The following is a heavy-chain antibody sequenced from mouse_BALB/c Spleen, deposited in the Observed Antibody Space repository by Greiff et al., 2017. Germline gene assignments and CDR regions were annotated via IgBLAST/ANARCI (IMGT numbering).Heavy chain of an antibody. V-gene: IGHV5-12-1*01. D-gene: IGHD1-1*01. CDR2: ISSGGGST. CDR3: ARQGNGSSYAMDY. Sequence: EVHLVESGGGLVKPGGSLKLSCAASGFAFSSYDMSWVRQTPEKRLEWVAYISSGGGSTYYPDTVKGRFTISRDNAKNTLYLQMSSLKSEDTAMYYCARQGNGSSYAMDYWGQGTSVTVSS. J-gene: IGHJ4*01. CDR1: GFAFSSYD.